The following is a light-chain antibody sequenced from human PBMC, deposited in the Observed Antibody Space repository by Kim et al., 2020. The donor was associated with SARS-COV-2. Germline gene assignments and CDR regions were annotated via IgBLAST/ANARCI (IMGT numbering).Light chain of an antibody. CDR1: QSY. V-gene: IGKV3-20*01. Sequence: EIVVTQSPGTLSLSPGEKATLSCRASQSYVACYQQKPGQAPRLLIYGTSNRATGIPDRFSGSGSGTDFTLTIIRLEPEDFAVYYCQQYGVSIPLTFGGGTKLEI. CDR3: QQYGVSIPLT. CDR2: GTS. J-gene: IGKJ4*01.